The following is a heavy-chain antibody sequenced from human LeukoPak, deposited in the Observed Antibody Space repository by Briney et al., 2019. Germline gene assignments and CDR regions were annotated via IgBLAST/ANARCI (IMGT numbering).Heavy chain of an antibody. CDR2: IYWDDDK. Sequence: SGPTLVKPTQTLTLTCTFSGFSLSTSGVGVGWIRQPPGKALEWLALIYWDDDKRYSPSLKSRLTITRDTSKNQVVLTLTNMDPVHTATYYCVHTLGAAGSFDYWGQGTLVTVSS. V-gene: IGHV2-5*02. D-gene: IGHD6-13*01. J-gene: IGHJ4*02. CDR1: GFSLSTSGVG. CDR3: VHTLGAAGSFDY.